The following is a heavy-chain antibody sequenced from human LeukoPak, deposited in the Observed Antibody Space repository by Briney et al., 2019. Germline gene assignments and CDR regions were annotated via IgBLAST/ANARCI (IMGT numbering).Heavy chain of an antibody. CDR2: ISAYNGNT. CDR3: AGCRIAAAQGDP. CDR1: GYTFTSYG. V-gene: IGHV1-18*01. D-gene: IGHD6-13*01. Sequence: AASVKVSCKASGYTFTSYGISWVRQAPGQGLEWMGWISAYNGNTNYAQKLQGRVTMTTDTSTNTAYMELRSLRSDDTAVYYCAGCRIAAAQGDPWGQGTLVTVSS. J-gene: IGHJ5*02.